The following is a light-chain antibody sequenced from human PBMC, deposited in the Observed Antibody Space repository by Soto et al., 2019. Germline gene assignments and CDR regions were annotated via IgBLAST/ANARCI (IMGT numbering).Light chain of an antibody. V-gene: IGKV3D-15*01. CDR2: DIF. CDR1: QGVGSD. CDR3: QQYNNWWT. Sequence: VMTQSPLSLPVTSGEPASISCRSSQGVGSDLAWYQQKPGQAPRLVIYDIFTRATGVPTRISGSGSGTEFTLTISSLQSEDFAVYYCQQYNNWWTFGQGTKVDIK. J-gene: IGKJ1*01.